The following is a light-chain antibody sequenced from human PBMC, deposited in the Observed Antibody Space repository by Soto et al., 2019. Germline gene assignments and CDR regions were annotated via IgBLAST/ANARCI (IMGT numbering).Light chain of an antibody. CDR1: QNIGSF. J-gene: IGKJ1*01. V-gene: IGKV1-39*01. CDR2: SAF. Sequence: DIQMTQSPSTLSASIGDRVTIPCRASQNIGSFLNWYQQKPGEAPRLLVYSAFRIQSGVPSRFNASGSGTDFTLSISSLQPEDFSTYYCQQGSTTPITFGLGTKVDIK. CDR3: QQGSTTPIT.